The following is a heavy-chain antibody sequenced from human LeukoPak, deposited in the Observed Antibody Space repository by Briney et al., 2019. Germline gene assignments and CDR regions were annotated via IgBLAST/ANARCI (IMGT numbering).Heavy chain of an antibody. V-gene: IGHV4-34*01. CDR1: GGSFSGYY. J-gene: IGHJ4*02. D-gene: IGHD3-3*01. CDR3: ARGHRLRFLEWLLSPLDY. CDR2: INHSGST. Sequence: SETLSLTCAVYGGSFSGYYWSWIRQPPGKGLEWIGEINHSGSTNYNLSLKSRVTISVDTSKNQFSLKLSSVTAADTAVYYCARGHRLRFLEWLLSPLDYWGQGTLVTVSS.